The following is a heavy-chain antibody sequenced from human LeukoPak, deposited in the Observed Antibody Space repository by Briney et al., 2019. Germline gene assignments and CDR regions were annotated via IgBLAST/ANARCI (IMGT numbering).Heavy chain of an antibody. D-gene: IGHD6-13*01. J-gene: IGHJ4*02. CDR3: ARPMGQQLGPFDY. CDR2: ISSSSSYI. V-gene: IGHV3-21*01. Sequence: GGSLRLSCAASGFTFSSYWMNWVRQAPGKGLEWVSSISSSSSYIYYADSVKGRFTISRDNAKNSLYLQMNSLRAEDTAVYYCARPMGQQLGPFDYWGQGTLVTVSS. CDR1: GFTFSSYW.